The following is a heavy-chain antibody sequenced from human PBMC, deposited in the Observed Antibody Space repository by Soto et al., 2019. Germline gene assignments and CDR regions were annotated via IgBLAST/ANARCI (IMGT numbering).Heavy chain of an antibody. Sequence: GGSLRLSCAASGFIFSNYDMSWVRQAPGKGLEWVSAISGSGGSTYYADSVKGRFTISRDNSKNTLYLQMNSLRAEDTAVYYCAKDFIGPGFDWFDPWGQGTLVTVSS. CDR1: GFIFSNYD. CDR3: AKDFIGPGFDWFDP. CDR2: ISGSGGST. D-gene: IGHD2-2*01. J-gene: IGHJ5*02. V-gene: IGHV3-23*01.